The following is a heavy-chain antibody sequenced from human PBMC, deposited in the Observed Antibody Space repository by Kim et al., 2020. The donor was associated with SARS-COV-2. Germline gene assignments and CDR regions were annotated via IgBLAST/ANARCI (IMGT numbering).Heavy chain of an antibody. CDR1: GFTFSSYG. V-gene: IGHV3-30*18. CDR2: ISYDGSNK. D-gene: IGHD2-2*03. Sequence: GGSLRLSCAASGFTFSSYGMHWVRQAPGKGLELVAVISYDGSNKYYADSVKGRFTISRDNSKNTLYLQMNSLRAEDTAVYYCAKGGYCSSTSCYFFDYWGQGTLVPVSS. CDR3: AKGGYCSSTSCYFFDY. J-gene: IGHJ4*02.